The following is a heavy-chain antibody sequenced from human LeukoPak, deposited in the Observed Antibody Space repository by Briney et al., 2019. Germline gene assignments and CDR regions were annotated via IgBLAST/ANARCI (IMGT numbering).Heavy chain of an antibody. V-gene: IGHV1-69*01. J-gene: IGHJ5*02. D-gene: IGHD2-15*01. CDR3: PRVLRVVRSGSLGYCSGGSCYEGNENWFAP. Sequence: SVKVSCKASGGTFSSYAISWVRQAPGQGLEWMGGIIPIFGTANYAQKFQGRVTITADESTSTAYMELSSLRSEDTAVYYCPRVLRVVRSGSLGYCSGGSCYEGNENWFAPWGQGTLVTVSS. CDR1: GGTFSSYA. CDR2: IIPIFGTA.